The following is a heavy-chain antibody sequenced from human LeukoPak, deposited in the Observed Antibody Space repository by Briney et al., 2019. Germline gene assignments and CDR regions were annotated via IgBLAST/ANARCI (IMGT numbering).Heavy chain of an antibody. CDR3: ARAKGVTYYYGSGSSDDAFDI. Sequence: GGSLRLSCAASGFTFSSYSMNWVRQAPGKGLEWVSSISSSSSYIYYADSVKGRFTISRDNAKNSLYLQMNSLRAEDTAVYYCARAKGVTYYYGSGSSDDAFDIWGQGTMVTVSS. V-gene: IGHV3-21*01. CDR1: GFTFSSYS. J-gene: IGHJ3*02. D-gene: IGHD3-10*01. CDR2: ISSSSSYI.